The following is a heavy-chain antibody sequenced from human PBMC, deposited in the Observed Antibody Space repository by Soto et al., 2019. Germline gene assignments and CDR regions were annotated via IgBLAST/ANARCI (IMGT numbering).Heavy chain of an antibody. V-gene: IGHV4-4*02. Sequence: SETLSLTCAVSGGSIISGHWWTWVRQSPGKGLEWVGEIYYSGTTNYNPSLKSRVTISVDLSKNRFSLRLSSVTTADTALYYCARTTAVPNTLRSRYFFDYWGQGTLVTVS. J-gene: IGHJ4*02. D-gene: IGHD4-17*01. CDR3: ARTTAVPNTLRSRYFFDY. CDR2: IYYSGTT. CDR1: GGSIISGHW.